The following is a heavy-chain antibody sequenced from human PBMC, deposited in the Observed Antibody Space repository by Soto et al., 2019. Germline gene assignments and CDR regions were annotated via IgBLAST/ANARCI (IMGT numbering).Heavy chain of an antibody. V-gene: IGHV3-33*01. CDR3: ARAGYCSGGSCWAAYYFDY. CDR1: GFTFSSYG. CDR2: LWYDGSNK. D-gene: IGHD2-15*01. Sequence: QVQLVESGGGVVQPGRSLRLSCAASGFTFSSYGMHWVRQAPGKGLEWVAVLWYDGSNKYYADSVKGRFTISRDNSKNTLYLQMNSLRAEDTAVYYCARAGYCSGGSCWAAYYFDYWGQGTLVTVSS. J-gene: IGHJ4*02.